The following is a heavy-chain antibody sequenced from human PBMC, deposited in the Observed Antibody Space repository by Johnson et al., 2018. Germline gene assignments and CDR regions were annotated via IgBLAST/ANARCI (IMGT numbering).Heavy chain of an antibody. CDR3: ARVKGDDGFDI. J-gene: IGHJ3*02. CDR2: MSPVFGTT. V-gene: IGHV1-69*01. Sequence: MGAMSPVFGTTNYAQKFQDRVTISANESTSTAYMELSSLRSEDTAVYYCARVKGDDGFDIWGQGTMVTVFS. D-gene: IGHD3-16*01.